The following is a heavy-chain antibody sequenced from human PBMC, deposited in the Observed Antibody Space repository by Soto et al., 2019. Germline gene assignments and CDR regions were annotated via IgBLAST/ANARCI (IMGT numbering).Heavy chain of an antibody. CDR2: IYYSGST. CDR3: ARYYYYDSSGYYGRMEYYFDY. Sequence: QVQLQESGPGLVKPSQTLSLTCTVSGGSISSGDYYWSWIRQPPGKGLVWIGYIYYSGSTYYNPSIKSRVTISVDTSKNQFSLKLSSVTAADTAVYYCARYYYYDSSGYYGRMEYYFDYWGQGTLVTVSS. D-gene: IGHD3-22*01. J-gene: IGHJ4*02. CDR1: GGSISSGDYY. V-gene: IGHV4-30-4*01.